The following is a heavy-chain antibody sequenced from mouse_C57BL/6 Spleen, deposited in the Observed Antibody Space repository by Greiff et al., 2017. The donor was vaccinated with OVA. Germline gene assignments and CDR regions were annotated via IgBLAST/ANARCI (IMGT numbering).Heavy chain of an antibody. Sequence: VQLQQPGAELVKPGASAKMSCKASGYTFTSYWITWVKQRPGQGLEWIGDIYPGSGSTNYNEKFKSKATLTVDTSSSTAYMQLSSLTSEDTAVYYCATGYYYAMAYWGQGTSVTVSS. D-gene: IGHD2-2*01. V-gene: IGHV1-55*01. J-gene: IGHJ4*01. CDR1: GYTFTSYW. CDR3: ATGYYYAMAY. CDR2: IYPGSGST.